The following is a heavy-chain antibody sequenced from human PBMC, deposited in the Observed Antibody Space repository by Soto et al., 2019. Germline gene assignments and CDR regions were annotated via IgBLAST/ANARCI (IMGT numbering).Heavy chain of an antibody. D-gene: IGHD2-2*01. CDR1: GYTFTSYG. J-gene: IGHJ6*02. Sequence: GASVKVSCTASGYTFTSYGSSWVRQAPGQGLEWMGWISAYNGNTNYAQKLQGRVTMTTDTSTSTAYMELRSLRSDDTAVYYCAKDIVLVPAAGAYYYYGMDVWGQGTTVTVSS. CDR3: AKDIVLVPAAGAYYYYGMDV. V-gene: IGHV1-18*01. CDR2: ISAYNGNT.